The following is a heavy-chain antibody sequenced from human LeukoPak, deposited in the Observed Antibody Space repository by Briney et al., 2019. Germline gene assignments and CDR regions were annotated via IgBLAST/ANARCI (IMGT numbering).Heavy chain of an antibody. D-gene: IGHD3-3*01. CDR2: INPNSGGT. V-gene: IGHV1-2*02. CDR1: GYTFTGYY. CDR3: ARDVFTIFGAVNGGPSDY. J-gene: IGHJ4*02. Sequence: ASVKVSCKASGYTFTGYYMHWVRQAPGQGLEWMGWINPNSGGTNYAQKFQGRVTMTRDTSISTAYMELSRLRSDDTAVYYCARDVFTIFGAVNGGPSDYWGQGTLVTVSS.